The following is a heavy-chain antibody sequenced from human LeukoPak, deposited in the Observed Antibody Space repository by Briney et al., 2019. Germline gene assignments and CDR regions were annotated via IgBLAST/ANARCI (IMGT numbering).Heavy chain of an antibody. CDR1: GGSFSGYY. J-gene: IGHJ4*02. V-gene: IGHV4-34*01. CDR2: INHSGST. CDR3: ARFVPAASRYYFDY. Sequence: SETLSLTCAVYGGSFSGYYWSWIRQPPGKGLEWIGEINHSGSTNYNPSLKSRVTISVDTSKNQFSLKLSSVTAADTAVYYCARFVPAASRYYFDYWGQGTLVTVSS. D-gene: IGHD2-2*01.